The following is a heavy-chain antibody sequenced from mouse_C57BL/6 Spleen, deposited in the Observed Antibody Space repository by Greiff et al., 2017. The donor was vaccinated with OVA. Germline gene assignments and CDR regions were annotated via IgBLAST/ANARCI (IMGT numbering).Heavy chain of an antibody. CDR1: GFTFSDYG. CDR2: ISRGSSTI. V-gene: IGHV5-17*01. Sequence: EVQGVESGGGLVKPGGSLKLSCAASGFTFSDYGMHWVRQAPEKGLEWVAYISRGSSTIYYADTVKGRFTISRDNAKNTLFLQMTSLRSEDTAMDYCARDYGSSQYYFDYWGQGTTRTVSA. J-gene: IGHJ2*01. CDR3: ARDYGSSQYYFDY. D-gene: IGHD1-1*01.